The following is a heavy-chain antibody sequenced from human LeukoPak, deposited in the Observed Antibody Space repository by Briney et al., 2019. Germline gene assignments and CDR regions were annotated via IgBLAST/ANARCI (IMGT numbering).Heavy chain of an antibody. CDR2: INHSGST. CDR1: AGSFSGYY. D-gene: IGHD6-13*01. CDR3: ARGWTAAAGTYYYYGMDV. Sequence: SETLSLTCAVYAGSFSGYYWSWLRQPPGKGLEWIGEINHSGSTNYNPPLKSRVTISADTSKNQFSLKLSSVTAADAAVYYCARGWTAAAGTYYYYGMDVWGQGTTVTVAS. V-gene: IGHV4-34*01. J-gene: IGHJ6*02.